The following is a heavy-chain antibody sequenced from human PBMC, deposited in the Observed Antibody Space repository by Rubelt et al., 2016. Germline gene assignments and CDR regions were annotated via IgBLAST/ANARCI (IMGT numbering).Heavy chain of an antibody. CDR2: ITSDGSST. J-gene: IGHJ5*01. CDR1: GFTFRDYW. D-gene: IGHD2-2*01. Sequence: SCAGSGFTFRDYWMHWVRQVPGKGLVCVSRITSDGSSTSYADSVKGRFTISRDNAKNTLYLQMNSLRAEDTAVYVWARPGAVGVVSNWFDSWGQGTQVTVSS. CDR3: ARPGAVGVVSNWFDS. V-gene: IGHV3-74*01.